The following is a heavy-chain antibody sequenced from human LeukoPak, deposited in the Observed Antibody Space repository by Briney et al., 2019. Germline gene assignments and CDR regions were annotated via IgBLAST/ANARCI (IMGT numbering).Heavy chain of an antibody. CDR3: ARDANYYGSGRTLDY. J-gene: IGHJ4*02. CDR1: CFTFSSYS. D-gene: IGHD3-10*01. Sequence: GGSLRLPCAASCFTFSSYSMNWVRQAPGKGLEWVSSISSSSSYIYYADSVKGRFTISRDNAKNSLYLQMNSLRAEDTAVYYCARDANYYGSGRTLDYWGQGTLVTVSS. V-gene: IGHV3-21*01. CDR2: ISSSSSYI.